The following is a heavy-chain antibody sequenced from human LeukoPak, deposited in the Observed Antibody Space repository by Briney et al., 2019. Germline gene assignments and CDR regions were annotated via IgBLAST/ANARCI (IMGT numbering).Heavy chain of an antibody. CDR3: ARAPAWALDY. CDR2: INHSGST. V-gene: IGHV4-34*01. CDR1: GGSYNDYY. J-gene: IGHJ4*02. Sequence: TSETLSLTCSVYGGSYNDYYWTWIRQPPGKGLKWIGEINHSGSTNYNPSLKSRVSISVDTSKRQISLKLTSVTAADTAVYYCARAPAWALDYWGQGSLVTVFS. D-gene: IGHD7-27*01.